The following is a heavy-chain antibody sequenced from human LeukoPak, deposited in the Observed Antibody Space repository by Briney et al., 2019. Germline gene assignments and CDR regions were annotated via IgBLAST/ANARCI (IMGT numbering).Heavy chain of an antibody. J-gene: IGHJ4*02. CDR2: ISSSGSAI. CDR3: ASPSGDGDY. V-gene: IGHV3-48*03. D-gene: IGHD7-27*01. CDR1: GFTFSSYE. Sequence: GGSLRLSCAASGFTFSSYEMNWVRQAPGKGLEWVSYISSSGSAIYYADSVKGRFTISRDNAKNSLYLQMNSLRAEDTAVYYCASPSGDGDYWGQGTLVTVSS.